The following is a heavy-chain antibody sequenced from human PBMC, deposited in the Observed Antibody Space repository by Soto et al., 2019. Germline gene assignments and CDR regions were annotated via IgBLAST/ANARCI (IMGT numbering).Heavy chain of an antibody. CDR2: INPDSGAT. V-gene: IGHV1-2*02. Sequence: GASVKVSCKASGYSFTGYYIHWVGQAPGQGLEWMGWINPDSGATNYAQNFQGRVTLTSDTSISTASMDLTSLTSDDTAVYYCARGDYGTGGYPFPYFDYWGQGTLVTVSS. CDR1: GYSFTGYY. D-gene: IGHD2-8*02. CDR3: ARGDYGTGGYPFPYFDY. J-gene: IGHJ4*02.